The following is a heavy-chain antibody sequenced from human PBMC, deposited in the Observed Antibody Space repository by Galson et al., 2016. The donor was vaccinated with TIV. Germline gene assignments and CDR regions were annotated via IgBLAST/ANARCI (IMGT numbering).Heavy chain of an antibody. CDR3: AKSIGGYSFGYFHS. CDR1: GGAFSSYA. Sequence: SVKVSCKASGGAFSSYAVSWVRQAPGQGLEWVGGIIPIFGSSDYAQKFQGRVTITTDESTDDPTSTAYMELSSLTSEDTAVYYCAKSIGGYSFGYFHSWGQGTLVTVS. J-gene: IGHJ4*02. V-gene: IGHV1-69*05. D-gene: IGHD5-18*01. CDR2: IIPIFGSS.